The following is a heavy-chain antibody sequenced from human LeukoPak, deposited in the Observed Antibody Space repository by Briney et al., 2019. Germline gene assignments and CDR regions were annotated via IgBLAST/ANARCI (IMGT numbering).Heavy chain of an antibody. CDR2: INWNGDRT. CDR1: GFTFNDYG. V-gene: IGHV3-20*04. D-gene: IGHD1-26*01. Sequence: GGSLRLSCAASGFTFNDYGMSWVRQAPGKGLEWVYGINWNGDRTGYADSEKGRFTISRDNAKNSLYLQMNSLRAEDTALYYCARDRGSYFSYGMDVWGQGTTVTVSS. CDR3: ARDRGSYFSYGMDV. J-gene: IGHJ6*02.